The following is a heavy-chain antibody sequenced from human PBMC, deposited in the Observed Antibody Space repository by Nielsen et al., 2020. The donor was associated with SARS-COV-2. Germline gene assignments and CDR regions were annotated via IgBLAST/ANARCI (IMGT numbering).Heavy chain of an antibody. J-gene: IGHJ2*01. Sequence: SETLSLTCAVSGGSISSSNWWSWVRQPPGKGPEWIGEIYHSGSTNYNPSLKSRVTISVDKSKNQFSLKLSSVTAADTAVYYCARGDSSGWYGAWYFDLWGRGTLVTVSS. CDR1: GGSISSSNW. D-gene: IGHD6-19*01. V-gene: IGHV4-4*02. CDR3: ARGDSSGWYGAWYFDL. CDR2: IYHSGST.